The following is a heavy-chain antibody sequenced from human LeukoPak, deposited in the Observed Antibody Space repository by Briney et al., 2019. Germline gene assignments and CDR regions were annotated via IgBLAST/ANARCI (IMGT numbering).Heavy chain of an antibody. V-gene: IGHV7-4-1*02. D-gene: IGHD6-13*01. J-gene: IGHJ6*02. Sequence: ASVKVSCKASGYTFITYAINWVRQAPGQGLEWMGWINTNTGNPTYAQNFTGRFVFSLDTSVSTAYLQISSLKAEDTAVYYCAWVYVAATGAVYYYHGMDVWGQGTTVTVSS. CDR3: AWVYVAATGAVYYYHGMDV. CDR2: INTNTGNP. CDR1: GYTFITYA.